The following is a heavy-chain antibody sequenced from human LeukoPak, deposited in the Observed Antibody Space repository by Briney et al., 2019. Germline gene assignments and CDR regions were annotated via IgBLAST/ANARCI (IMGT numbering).Heavy chain of an antibody. Sequence: SETLSLTCTVSGGSISSSSYYWGWIRQPPGKGLEWIGSIYYSGSTYYNPSLKSRVTISVDTSKNQFPLKLSSVTAADTAVYYCASKQPYYDILTGYHADWFDPWGQGTLVTVSS. V-gene: IGHV4-39*01. CDR2: IYYSGST. D-gene: IGHD3-9*01. J-gene: IGHJ5*02. CDR3: ASKQPYYDILTGYHADWFDP. CDR1: GGSISSSSYY.